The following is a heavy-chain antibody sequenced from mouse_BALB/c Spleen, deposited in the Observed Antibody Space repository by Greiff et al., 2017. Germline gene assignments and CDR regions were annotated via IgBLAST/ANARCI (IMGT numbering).Heavy chain of an antibody. J-gene: IGHJ2*01. V-gene: IGHV14-3*02. D-gene: IGHD2-1*01. CDR1: GFNIKDTY. CDR3: ARSYGNCFDY. CDR2: IDPANGNT. Sequence: EVQRVESGAELVKPGASVKLSCTASGFNIKDTYMHWVKQRPEQGLEWIGRIDPANGNTKYDPKFQGKATITADTSSNTAYLQLSSLTSEDTAVYYCARSYGNCFDYWGQGTTLTVSS.